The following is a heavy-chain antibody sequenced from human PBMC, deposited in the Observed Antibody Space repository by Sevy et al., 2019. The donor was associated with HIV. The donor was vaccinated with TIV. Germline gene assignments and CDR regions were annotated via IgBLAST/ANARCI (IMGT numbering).Heavy chain of an antibody. CDR3: ARLCSGWSQGLCDY. D-gene: IGHD6-19*01. J-gene: IGHJ4*02. CDR1: GYSFTSYW. V-gene: IGHV5-51*01. Sequence: GESLKISCKGSGYSFTSYWIGWVRQMPGKGLEWMGIIYPGYSDTRYGPSFQGQVTISADKSMSTAYLQWSSLKASDTAMYYCARLCSGWSQGLCDYWGQGTLVTVSS. CDR2: IYPGYSDT.